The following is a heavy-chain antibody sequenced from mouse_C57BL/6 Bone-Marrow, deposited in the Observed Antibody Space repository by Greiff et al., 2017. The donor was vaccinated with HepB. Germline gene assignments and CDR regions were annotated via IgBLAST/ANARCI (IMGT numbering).Heavy chain of an antibody. CDR3: ARRYYGSSYDWYFDV. CDR2: ISNLAYSI. CDR1: GFTFSDYG. V-gene: IGHV5-15*01. J-gene: IGHJ1*03. D-gene: IGHD1-1*01. Sequence: EVQVVESGGGLVQPGGSLKLSCAASGFTFSDYGMAWVRQAPRKGPEWVAFISNLAYSIYYADTVTGRFTISRENAKNTLYLEMSSLRSEDTAMYYCARRYYGSSYDWYFDVWGTGTTVTVSS.